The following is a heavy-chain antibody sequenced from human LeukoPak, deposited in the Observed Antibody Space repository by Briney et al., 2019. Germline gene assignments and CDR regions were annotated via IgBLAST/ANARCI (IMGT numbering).Heavy chain of an antibody. V-gene: IGHV3-48*03. J-gene: IGHJ4*02. Sequence: GGSLRLSCAASGVTFSSYEMNWVLQAPGRGLEWVSYISSSGSTIYYADSVKGRFTISRDNAKNSLYLQMNSLRAEDTAVYYCARRRTGDFDYWGQGTLVTVSS. CDR3: ARRRTGDFDY. CDR2: ISSSGSTI. D-gene: IGHD7-27*01. CDR1: GVTFSSYE.